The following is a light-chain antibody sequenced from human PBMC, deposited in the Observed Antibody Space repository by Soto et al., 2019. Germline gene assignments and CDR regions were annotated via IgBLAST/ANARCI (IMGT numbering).Light chain of an antibody. V-gene: IGKV3-15*01. J-gene: IGKJ5*01. CDR2: GAS. CDR1: QSVSSN. Sequence: EIVLTQSPATLSVSPGERATLSCRASQSVSSNLAWYQQKPGQAPRLLIYGASTRATGLPARFISSGCCTDYSLTISSLQSEDFSAYYCQQYNTWPPITFGQGTRLEIK. CDR3: QQYNTWPPIT.